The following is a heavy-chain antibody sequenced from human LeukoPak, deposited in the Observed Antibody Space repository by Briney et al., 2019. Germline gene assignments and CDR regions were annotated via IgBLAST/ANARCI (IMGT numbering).Heavy chain of an antibody. V-gene: IGHV3-7*03. Sequence: GGSLRLSCAASGFTFSSYWMSWVRQAPGKGLEWVANIKQDGSEKYYVDSVKGRFTISRDNAKNSLYLQMNSLRAEDTALYYCAKDFGDILTGSFDYWGQGTLVTVSS. CDR1: GFTFSSYW. J-gene: IGHJ4*02. CDR2: IKQDGSEK. CDR3: AKDFGDILTGSFDY. D-gene: IGHD3-9*01.